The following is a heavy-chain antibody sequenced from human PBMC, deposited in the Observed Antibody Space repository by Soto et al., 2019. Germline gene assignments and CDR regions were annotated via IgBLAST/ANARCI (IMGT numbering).Heavy chain of an antibody. CDR2: IKSDGSGT. CDR3: TRGDGDRYYGTGDLGRH. J-gene: IGHJ1*01. V-gene: IGHV3-74*01. Sequence: EVQLVESGGGLVQPGESLTLSCAASGFTFSSYWMHWVRQAPGKGLVWVSRIKSDGSGTYYADSVKGRLTISRDNAKNTLSLQRNGLGVEDTAVYFFTRGDGDRYYGTGDLGRHGGQGTLVTVSS. D-gene: IGHD2-21*01. CDR1: GFTFSSYW.